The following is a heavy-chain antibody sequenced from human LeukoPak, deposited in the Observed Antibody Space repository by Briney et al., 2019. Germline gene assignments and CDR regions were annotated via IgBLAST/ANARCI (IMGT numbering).Heavy chain of an antibody. CDR3: ARMKDYYYGSGNSRYYYGMDV. CDR2: IYYSGRT. V-gene: IGHV4-59*01. CDR1: GGAISSYC. J-gene: IGHJ6*02. Sequence: SETLSLTWTGAGGAISSYCWSWIRQPPGKGLAWIGYIYYSGRTKHNPSLQSQVNISVDTSKTQFSLKLSSVPAADTAVYYCARMKDYYYGSGNSRYYYGMDVWGQGTTVTVSS. D-gene: IGHD3-10*01.